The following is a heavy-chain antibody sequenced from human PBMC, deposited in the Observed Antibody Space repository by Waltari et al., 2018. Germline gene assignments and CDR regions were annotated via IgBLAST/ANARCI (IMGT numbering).Heavy chain of an antibody. Sequence: QVQLQESGPGLVKPSETLSLTCTVSGGSISSYYWSWIRQPAGKGLEWIGRIYTSGSTNYNPSLKSRGTISVDTTKNQFSLKLSSVAAADTAVYYCARGSSSPTIYYFDYWGQGTLVTVSS. CDR1: GGSISSYY. CDR3: ARGSSSPTIYYFDY. V-gene: IGHV4-4*07. CDR2: IYTSGST. J-gene: IGHJ4*02. D-gene: IGHD6-6*01.